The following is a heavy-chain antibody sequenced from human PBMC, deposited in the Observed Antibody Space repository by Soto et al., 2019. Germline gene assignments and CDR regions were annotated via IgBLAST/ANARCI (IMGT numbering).Heavy chain of an antibody. CDR2: VRGSGGST. CDR1: GFTFSSYA. Sequence: EVQLLESGGGLVQPGGSLRLSCAASGFTFSSYAMSWVRQAPGQGLEWVSAVRGSGGSTYYADSVKGRFTISRDNSKNTLYLQVNGLRAEDTAVYYCAQRVRWRGYSADAFDIWGQGTMVTVSS. J-gene: IGHJ3*02. CDR3: AQRVRWRGYSADAFDI. V-gene: IGHV3-23*01. D-gene: IGHD3-3*01.